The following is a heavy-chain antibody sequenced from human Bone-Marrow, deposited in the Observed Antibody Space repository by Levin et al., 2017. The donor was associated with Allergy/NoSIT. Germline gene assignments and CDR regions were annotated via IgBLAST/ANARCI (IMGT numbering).Heavy chain of an antibody. Sequence: SCAASGFTFSSYGMHWVRQAPGKGLEWVAVISYDGSNKYYADSVKGRFTISRDNSKNTLYLQMNSLRAEDTAVYYCAKDRDLGYLNWGQGTLVTVSS. CDR2: ISYDGSNK. V-gene: IGHV3-30*18. D-gene: IGHD2-15*01. J-gene: IGHJ4*02. CDR3: AKDRDLGYLN. CDR1: GFTFSSYG.